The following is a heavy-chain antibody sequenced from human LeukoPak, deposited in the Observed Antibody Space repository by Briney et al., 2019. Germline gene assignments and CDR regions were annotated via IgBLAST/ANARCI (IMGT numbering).Heavy chain of an antibody. J-gene: IGHJ4*02. CDR3: ARQWGDCSSTSCYSAY. CDR1: GYSFASYW. D-gene: IGHD2-2*01. Sequence: NHGASLKISCKGSGYSFASYWIAWVHQIPGKRLELMGIFYPGDSDTRYSPSFQGQVTISADKSISTAFLQWSSLKASDTAIYYCARQWGDCSSTSCYSAYWGQGTLVTVSS. V-gene: IGHV5-51*07. CDR2: FYPGDSDT.